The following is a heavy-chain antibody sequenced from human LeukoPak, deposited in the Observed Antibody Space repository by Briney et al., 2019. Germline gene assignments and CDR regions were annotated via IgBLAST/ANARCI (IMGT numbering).Heavy chain of an antibody. J-gene: IGHJ4*02. CDR3: ARELVGALDYFDY. CDR1: GYTFTDYY. V-gene: IGHV1-2*02. D-gene: IGHD1-26*01. Sequence: ASVKVSCKASGYTFTDYYMHWVRQAPGQGLEWMGWINPNSGGTNYAQKFQGRVTMTRDTSISTAYMELRRLRSDDTAVYYCARELVGALDYFDYWGQGTLVTVSS. CDR2: INPNSGGT.